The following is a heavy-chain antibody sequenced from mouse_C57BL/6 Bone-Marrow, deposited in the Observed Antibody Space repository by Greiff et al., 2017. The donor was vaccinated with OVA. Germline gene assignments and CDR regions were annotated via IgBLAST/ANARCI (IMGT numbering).Heavy chain of an antibody. CDR1: GYAFSSSW. V-gene: IGHV1-82*01. J-gene: IGHJ1*03. Sequence: VQLQQSGPELVKPGASVKISCKASGYAFSSSWMNWVKQRPGKGLEWIGRIYPGDGDTNYNGKFKGKATLTADKSSSTAYMQLSSLTSEDSAVYCCAVDDRTVDWGTGTTVTVSS. CDR3: AVDDRTVD. CDR2: IYPGDGDT.